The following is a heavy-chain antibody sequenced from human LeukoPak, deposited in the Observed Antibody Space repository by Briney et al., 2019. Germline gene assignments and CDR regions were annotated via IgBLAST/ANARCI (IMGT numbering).Heavy chain of an antibody. CDR3: AKHSSSYYYYYYMDV. CDR2: INWNGGST. D-gene: IGHD6-6*01. CDR1: GFTFNSYG. J-gene: IGHJ6*03. V-gene: IGHV3-20*04. Sequence: GGSLRLSCAASGFTFNSYGMSWVRQAPGKGLEWVSGINWNGGSTGYADSVKGRFTISRDNAKNSLYLQMNSLRAEDTAVYYCAKHSSSYYYYYYMDVWGKGTTVTVSS.